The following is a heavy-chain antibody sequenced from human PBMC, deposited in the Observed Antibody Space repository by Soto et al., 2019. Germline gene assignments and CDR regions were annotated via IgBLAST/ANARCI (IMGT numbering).Heavy chain of an antibody. V-gene: IGHV3-23*01. Sequence: EVQLLESGGGLVQPGGSLRLSCAASGFTFSSYAMRWVRQAPVKGLEWVSAISGSGGSTYYADSVKGRFTISRDNPKNPLYLQMNSLRAEDTAVYYCARGGSGSYYDYWGQGTLVTVSS. CDR1: GFTFSSYA. CDR3: ARGGSGSYYDY. CDR2: ISGSGGST. D-gene: IGHD1-26*01. J-gene: IGHJ4*02.